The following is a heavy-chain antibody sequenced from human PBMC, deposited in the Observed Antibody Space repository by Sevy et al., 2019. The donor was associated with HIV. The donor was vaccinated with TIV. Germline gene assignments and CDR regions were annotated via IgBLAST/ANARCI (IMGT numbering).Heavy chain of an antibody. Sequence: GGSLRLSCAASGITLTPYWMHWVRQVPGKGLVWVSRINSDGSSTSYADSVKGRFTISRDNFKNTLYLQMNSLTTEDTAVYYCARPRANYVDHYFFYAMDVWGQGTTVTVSS. CDR2: INSDGSST. V-gene: IGHV3-74*01. J-gene: IGHJ6*02. CDR1: GITLTPYW. D-gene: IGHD4-17*01. CDR3: ARPRANYVDHYFFYAMDV.